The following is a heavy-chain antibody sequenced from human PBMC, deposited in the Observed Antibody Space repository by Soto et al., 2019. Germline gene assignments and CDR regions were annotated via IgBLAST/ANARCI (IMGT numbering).Heavy chain of an antibody. J-gene: IGHJ4*02. CDR3: ARSLRNYCSGGSCYKIGFDY. V-gene: IGHV4-34*01. D-gene: IGHD2-15*01. CDR2: INHSGST. CDR1: GGSFSGYY. Sequence: SETLSLTCAVYGGSFSGYYWSWIRQPPGKGLEWIGEINHSGSTNYNPSLKSRVTISVDTSKNQFSLKLSSVTAADTAVYYCARSLRNYCSGGSCYKIGFDYWGQGTLVTVSS.